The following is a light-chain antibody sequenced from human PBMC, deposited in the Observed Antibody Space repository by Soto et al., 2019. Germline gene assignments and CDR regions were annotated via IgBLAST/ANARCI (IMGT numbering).Light chain of an antibody. V-gene: IGKV1-6*01. CDR1: QGIRTE. CDR3: LQDNSYPRT. CDR2: GAS. Sequence: AIQMTQSPSSLYASVGDRVTITCRASQGIRTELGWYQQKPGKAPTLLIYGASTIQSGVPSRFSGSGSGTDFTLTISSLQSDDFATYYCLQDNSYPRTFGQGTKVEIE. J-gene: IGKJ1*01.